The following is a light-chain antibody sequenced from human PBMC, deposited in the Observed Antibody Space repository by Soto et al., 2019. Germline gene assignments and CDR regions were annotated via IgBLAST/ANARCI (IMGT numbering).Light chain of an antibody. CDR1: QSVSSSY. CDR3: QQYNNWPPVT. CDR2: GAS. Sequence: EIVLTKSPGTLSLSQGERATLSCRASQSVSSSYLAWYQQKPGQAPRLLIYGASTRATGIPARFSGSGSGTEFTLTISSLQSEDFAVYYCQQYNNWPPVTFGQGTKVDIK. V-gene: IGKV3-15*01. J-gene: IGKJ1*01.